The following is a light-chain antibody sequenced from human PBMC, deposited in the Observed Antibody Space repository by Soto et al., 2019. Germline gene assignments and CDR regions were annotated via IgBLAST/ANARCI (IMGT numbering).Light chain of an antibody. J-gene: IGLJ3*02. CDR2: NND. Sequence: QTVVTQPPSASGTPGQRVIISCSGSRSDIGTNTVNWYQQLPGTAPKLLIYNNDQRSSGVPDRFSASKSGTSASLASSGLQSEDEANYYCAAWEDSLNGWVFGGGTKLTVL. CDR3: AAWEDSLNGWV. CDR1: RSDIGTNT. V-gene: IGLV1-44*01.